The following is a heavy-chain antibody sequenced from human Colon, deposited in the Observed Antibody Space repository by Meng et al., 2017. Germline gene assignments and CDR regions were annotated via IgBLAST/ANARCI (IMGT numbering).Heavy chain of an antibody. Sequence: GESLKISCTGSGYIFSNQWIAWVRQMPGKGLEWIGLIYPGDSATKYSPSFQGQVTLSADKSINTAYLQWRSLKASDSAIYYCARHFDYYVSWTYVGYGMDVWGKGTTVTVSS. CDR2: IYPGDSAT. J-gene: IGHJ6*04. CDR3: ARHFDYYVSWTYVGYGMDV. V-gene: IGHV5-51*01. D-gene: IGHD3-16*01. CDR1: GYIFSNQW.